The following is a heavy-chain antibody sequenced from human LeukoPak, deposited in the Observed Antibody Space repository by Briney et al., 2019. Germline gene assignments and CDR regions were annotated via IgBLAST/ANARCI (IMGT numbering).Heavy chain of an antibody. J-gene: IGHJ1*01. D-gene: IGHD3-9*01. V-gene: IGHV3-48*04. CDR1: GFSFSSYS. Sequence: AGGSLRLSCAASGFSFSSYSMTWVRQAPGKGLEWISYISSSSSTILYTDSVKGRFTISRDNAKNSLFLQMNSLRAEDTAVYYCARDILTGAQSRYQRWGQGTLVTVSS. CDR3: ARDILTGAQSRYQR. CDR2: ISSSSSTI.